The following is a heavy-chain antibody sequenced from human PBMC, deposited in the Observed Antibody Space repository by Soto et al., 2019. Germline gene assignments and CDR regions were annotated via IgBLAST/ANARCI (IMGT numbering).Heavy chain of an antibody. CDR2: IYWDDDK. D-gene: IGHD3-3*01. J-gene: IGHJ5*02. CDR3: AHKRGYYDFWSGYAP. V-gene: IGHV2-5*02. CDR1: GFSLSTSGVG. Sequence: QITLKESGPTLVKPTQTLTLTCTFSGFSLSTSGVGVGWIGKPPGKALEWLALIYWDDDKRYSPSLKSRLTITKDTSKNPVVLTMTNMDPVDTATYYCAHKRGYYDFWSGYAPWGQGTLVTVSS.